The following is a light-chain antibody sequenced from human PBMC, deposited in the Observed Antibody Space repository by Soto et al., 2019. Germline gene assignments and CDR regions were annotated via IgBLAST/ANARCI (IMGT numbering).Light chain of an antibody. CDR1: SFNIGAGYD. V-gene: IGLV1-40*01. CDR2: GNN. CDR3: QSYDSSLSGSV. Sequence: QSVLTQPPSVSGAPGQRVTISCTGSSFNIGAGYDVHWYQQLPGTAPKLLLYGNNNRPSGVPDRFSGSKSGTSASLAITGLQGVDEADYYCQSYDSSLSGSVFGGGTKLTVL. J-gene: IGLJ3*02.